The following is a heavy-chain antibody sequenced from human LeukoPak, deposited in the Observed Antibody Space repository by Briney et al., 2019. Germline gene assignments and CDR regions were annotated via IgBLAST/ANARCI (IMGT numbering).Heavy chain of an antibody. V-gene: IGHV3-30-3*01. CDR1: GFTFSSYA. D-gene: IGHD6-13*01. CDR2: ISYDGSNK. CDR3: ARMAAAFVY. Sequence: GGSLRLSCAASGFTFSSYAMHWVRQAPGKGLEWVAVISYDGSNKYYADSVKGRFTISRDNSKNTLYLQMNSLRAEDTAVYYCARMAAAFVYWGRGTLVTVSS. J-gene: IGHJ4*02.